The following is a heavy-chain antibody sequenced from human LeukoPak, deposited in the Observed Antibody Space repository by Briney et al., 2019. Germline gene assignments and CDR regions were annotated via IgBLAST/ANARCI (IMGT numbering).Heavy chain of an antibody. V-gene: IGHV3-30*04. J-gene: IGHJ3*02. CDR1: GFTFSSYA. Sequence: GGSLRLSCAASGFTFSSYAMHWVRQALGKGLERVAVISYDGSNKYYADSVKGRFTISRDNSKNTLYLQMNSLRPEDTAVYYCARGGYGANRGRHAFDIWGQGTMVTVSS. D-gene: IGHD5-18*01. CDR3: ARGGYGANRGRHAFDI. CDR2: ISYDGSNK.